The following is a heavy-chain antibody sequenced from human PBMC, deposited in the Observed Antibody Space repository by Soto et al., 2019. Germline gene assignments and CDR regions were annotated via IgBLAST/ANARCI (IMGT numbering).Heavy chain of an antibody. J-gene: IGHJ4*02. CDR2: IYYSGST. Sequence: PSETLSLTCTVSGGSISSYYWSWIRQPPGKGLEWIGYIYYSGSTNYNPSLKSRVAISVDTSKNQFSLKLSSVTAADTAVYYCARGPIAKDRGPFDYRSQGTLVTGSS. V-gene: IGHV4-59*12. CDR1: GGSISSYY. CDR3: ARGPIAKDRGPFDY.